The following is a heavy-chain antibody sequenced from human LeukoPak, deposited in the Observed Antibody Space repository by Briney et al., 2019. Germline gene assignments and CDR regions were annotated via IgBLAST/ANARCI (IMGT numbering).Heavy chain of an antibody. CDR1: GFAFGVHA. Sequence: GGSLRLSCVGSGFAFGVHAMSWVRQAPGKGPEWVATIGSGADLFYAESVKGRFTISRDDPRNTVWLQMNSLRAEDTALYYCAKDWAPHNRVYDCLDAWGQGTQVTVSS. J-gene: IGHJ5*02. V-gene: IGHV3-23*01. CDR2: IGSGADL. D-gene: IGHD3-16*01. CDR3: AKDWAPHNRVYDCLDA.